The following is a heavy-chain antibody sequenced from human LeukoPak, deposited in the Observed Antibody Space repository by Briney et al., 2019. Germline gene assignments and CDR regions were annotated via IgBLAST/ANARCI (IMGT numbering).Heavy chain of an antibody. CDR2: INPSGGST. Sequence: GASVKVSCKASGYTFTSYYMHWVRQAPGQGLEWMGIINPSGGSTSYAQKFQGRVTMTRDTSTSTVYMELSSLRSEDTAVYYCARTPSTSETAAGSFDYWGQGTLVTVSS. CDR3: ARTPSTSETAAGSFDY. D-gene: IGHD6-13*01. J-gene: IGHJ4*02. V-gene: IGHV1-46*01. CDR1: GYTFTSYY.